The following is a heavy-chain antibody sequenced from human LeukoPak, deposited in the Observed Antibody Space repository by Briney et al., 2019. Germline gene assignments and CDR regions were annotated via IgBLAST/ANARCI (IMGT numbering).Heavy chain of an antibody. Sequence: SVKVSCKASGGTFSSYAISWVRQAPGQGLEWMGGIIPIFGTANYTQKFQGRVTITTDESTSTAYMELSSLRSEDTAVYYCARDTYYDFWSGYYSNNWFDPWGQGTLVTVSS. J-gene: IGHJ5*02. D-gene: IGHD3-3*01. CDR3: ARDTYYDFWSGYYSNNWFDP. CDR1: GGTFSSYA. CDR2: IIPIFGTA. V-gene: IGHV1-69*05.